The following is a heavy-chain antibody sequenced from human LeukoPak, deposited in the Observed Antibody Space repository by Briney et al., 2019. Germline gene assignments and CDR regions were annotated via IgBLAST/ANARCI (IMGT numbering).Heavy chain of an antibody. CDR3: VRATATAAGNFDI. Sequence: GGSLRLSCAASGFTFSDYWTTWVRQAPGKGLEWVASIKQDGSAKHYVDSVKGRFTISRDNAKNSLYLQMNSLRAEDAAVYYCVRATATAAGNFDIWGQGTLVTVSS. D-gene: IGHD6-25*01. J-gene: IGHJ3*02. CDR1: GFTFSDYW. CDR2: IKQDGSAK. V-gene: IGHV3-7*01.